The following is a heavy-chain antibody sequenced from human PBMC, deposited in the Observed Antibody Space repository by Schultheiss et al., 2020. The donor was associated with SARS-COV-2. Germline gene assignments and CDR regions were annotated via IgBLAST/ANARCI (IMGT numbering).Heavy chain of an antibody. CDR1: GGSISSYY. Sequence: GSLRLSCTVSGGSISSYYWSWIRQPPGKGLEWIGYIDYSGRIFYNPSLKSRLTISVDTSKNQFSRKLSSVTAADTAVYYCASPSPLTYYSDRSRYFESWGQGTLVTVSS. CDR2: IDYSGRI. D-gene: IGHD3-22*01. CDR3: ASPSPLTYYSDRSRYFES. V-gene: IGHV4-59*08. J-gene: IGHJ4*02.